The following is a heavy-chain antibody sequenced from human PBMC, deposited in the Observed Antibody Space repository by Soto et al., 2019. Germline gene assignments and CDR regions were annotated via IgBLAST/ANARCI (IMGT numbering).Heavy chain of an antibody. J-gene: IGHJ6*02. CDR3: ARGDIYYYYGMDV. D-gene: IGHD2-15*01. CDR1: GFTFGTYA. CDR2: ISGSGGTT. Sequence: EVQLLESGGGLVQPGGSLRLPCAASGFTFGTYAMNWVRQAPGKGLEWVSGISGSGGTTYYTDSVKGRFTISRDNSKNSLYLQMNSLRAEDTAVYYCARGDIYYYYGMDVWGQGTTVTVSS. V-gene: IGHV3-23*01.